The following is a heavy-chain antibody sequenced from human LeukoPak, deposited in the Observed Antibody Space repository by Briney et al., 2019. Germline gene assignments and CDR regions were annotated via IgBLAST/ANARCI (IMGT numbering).Heavy chain of an antibody. CDR2: INPSGGST. J-gene: IGHJ4*02. Sequence: ASVKVSCKASGYTFTSYYMHWVRQAPGQGLEWMGIINPSGGSTSYAQKFQGRVTMTRDMSTRTVYMELSSLRSEDTAVYYCARSCSGGSCYGNFDYWGQGTLVTVSS. V-gene: IGHV1-46*01. CDR3: ARSCSGGSCYGNFDY. CDR1: GYTFTSYY. D-gene: IGHD2-15*01.